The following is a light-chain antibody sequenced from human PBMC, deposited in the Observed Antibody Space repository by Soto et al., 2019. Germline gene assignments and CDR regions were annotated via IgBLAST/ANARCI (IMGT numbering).Light chain of an antibody. CDR2: DAS. Sequence: IVLAQTPATLSLSPGERATLSCRASQSVVKYLAWYQQKPGQTPRLLIYDASNRATGIPARFSGSGSGTDFTLTISSLEPEDFAVYYCQQRSIWPLTFGGGTKVEIK. CDR1: QSVVKY. CDR3: QQRSIWPLT. J-gene: IGKJ4*01. V-gene: IGKV3-11*01.